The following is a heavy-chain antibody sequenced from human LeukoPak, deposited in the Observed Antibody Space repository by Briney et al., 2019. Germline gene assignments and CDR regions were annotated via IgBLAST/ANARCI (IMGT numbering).Heavy chain of an antibody. Sequence: SETMSLTCAVSGGSISSGGYSWSWIRQPPGKGLEWIGYIYYSGSTYYNPSLKSRVTISVDTSKNQFSLKLSSVTAADTAVYYCARTQDWFDPWGQGTLVTVSS. CDR3: ARTQDWFDP. V-gene: IGHV4-31*11. CDR1: GGSISSGGYS. J-gene: IGHJ5*02. CDR2: IYYSGST.